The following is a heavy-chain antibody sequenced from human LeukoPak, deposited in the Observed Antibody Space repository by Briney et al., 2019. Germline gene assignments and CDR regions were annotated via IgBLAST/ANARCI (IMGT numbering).Heavy chain of an antibody. Sequence: GGSLRLSCAASGFTVSSNYMSWVRQAPGKGLEWVSVIYSGGSTYYADSLKGRFTISRDNAKNSLYLQMNSLRAEDTAVYYCARDLAWDAFDIWGQGTMVIVSS. J-gene: IGHJ3*02. V-gene: IGHV3-53*01. CDR1: GFTVSSNY. CDR2: IYSGGST. CDR3: ARDLAWDAFDI.